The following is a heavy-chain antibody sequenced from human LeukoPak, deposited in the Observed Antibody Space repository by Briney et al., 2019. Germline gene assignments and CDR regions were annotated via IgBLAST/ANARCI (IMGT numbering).Heavy chain of an antibody. CDR3: ARMTTEAYYYYYMDV. CDR2: ISAYNGNT. CDR1: GGTFSSYA. D-gene: IGHD4-11*01. J-gene: IGHJ6*03. V-gene: IGHV1-18*01. Sequence: ASVKVSCKASGGTFSSYAISWVRQAPGQGLEWMGWISAYNGNTNYAQKLQGRVTMTTDTSTSTAYMELRSLRSDDTAVYYCARMTTEAYYYYYMDVWAKGPRSPSP.